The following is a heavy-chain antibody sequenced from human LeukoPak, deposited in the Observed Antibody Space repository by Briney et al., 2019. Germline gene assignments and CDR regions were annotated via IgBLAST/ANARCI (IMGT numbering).Heavy chain of an antibody. Sequence: SETLSLTCAVSGGSFSGYYWSWIRQPPGMGLEWIGEINHSGSTNYNPSLKSRVTISVDTSKNQFSLKLSSVTAADTAVYYCARGRPRITMIVVVRGTYFDYWGQGTLVTVSS. CDR1: GGSFSGYY. CDR2: INHSGST. CDR3: ARGRPRITMIVVVRGTYFDY. J-gene: IGHJ4*02. D-gene: IGHD3-22*01. V-gene: IGHV4-34*01.